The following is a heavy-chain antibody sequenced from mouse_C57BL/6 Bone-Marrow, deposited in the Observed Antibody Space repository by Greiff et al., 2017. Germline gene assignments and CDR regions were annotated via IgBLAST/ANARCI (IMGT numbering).Heavy chain of an antibody. D-gene: IGHD1-1*01. Sequence: VQLQQSGPVLVKPGASVKMSCKASGYTFTDYYMNWVKQSHGKSLEWIGVINPYNGGTSYNQKFKGKATLTVDKSSSTAYMELNSLTSEYSAVYYCSSITTVVALYWYFDVWGTGTTVTVSS. J-gene: IGHJ1*03. V-gene: IGHV1-19*01. CDR1: GYTFTDYY. CDR2: INPYNGGT. CDR3: SSITTVVALYWYFDV.